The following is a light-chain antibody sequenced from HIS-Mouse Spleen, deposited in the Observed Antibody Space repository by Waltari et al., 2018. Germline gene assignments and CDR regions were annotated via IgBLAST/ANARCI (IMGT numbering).Light chain of an antibody. V-gene: IGLV2-14*03. CDR2: DVS. J-gene: IGLJ2*01. Sequence: QSALTQPASVSGSPGQSITISCTGTSSDVGGYNYVSWYQQHPGKAPKAMIYDVSNRPSGVSNRFSGSKPGNTASLTISGLQAEDEADYYCSSYTSSSTEVFGGGTKLTVL. CDR3: SSYTSSSTEV. CDR1: SSDVGGYNY.